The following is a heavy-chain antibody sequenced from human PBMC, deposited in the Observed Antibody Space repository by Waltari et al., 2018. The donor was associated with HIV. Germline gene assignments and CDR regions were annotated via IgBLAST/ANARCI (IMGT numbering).Heavy chain of an antibody. CDR3: ARSTLSGGVDFFDN. D-gene: IGHD2-2*01. J-gene: IGHJ4*02. CDR2: IFPRVIT. CDR1: GGSVNSGDYY. Sequence: QVQLQESGPGLVKPSQTLSLTCNVSGGSVNSGDYYWNWVRHHPGRGLDLFRSIFPRVITYYSPSLKSRVTISVDTSKNQFSLKVNSVTAADTAVYFCARSTLSGGVDFFDNWGQGTLVTVSS. V-gene: IGHV4-31*03.